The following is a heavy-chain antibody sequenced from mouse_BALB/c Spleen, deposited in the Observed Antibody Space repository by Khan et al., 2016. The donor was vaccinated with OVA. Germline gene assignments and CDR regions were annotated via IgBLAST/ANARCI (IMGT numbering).Heavy chain of an antibody. CDR2: IDPFSGDT. CDR3: TRHCYVAGFTY. V-gene: IGHV1-31*01. Sequence: EVQLQQSGPELMKPGASVKISCKASGYSFTSYYIHWVIQSHGKSLEWIGYIDPFSGDTTYNQKFKGRATLTVDKSSSTAYIHISNLTSEDSAVYYCTRHCYVAGFTYWGQGTLVTVSA. J-gene: IGHJ3*01. D-gene: IGHD2-12*01. CDR1: GYSFTSYY.